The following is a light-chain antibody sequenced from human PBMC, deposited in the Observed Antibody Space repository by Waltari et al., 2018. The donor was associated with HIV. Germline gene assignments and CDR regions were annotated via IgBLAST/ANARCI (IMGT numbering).Light chain of an antibody. Sequence: IQMTQSPSSLSASAGDRVSITCQASQDISNYLNWYQQKPGKAPKLLIYDASNLETGVPSRFSGSGSGTDFTFTISSLQPEDIATYYCQQYDSLPPYTFGQGTKLEIK. CDR2: DAS. CDR1: QDISNY. V-gene: IGKV1-33*01. CDR3: QQYDSLPPYT. J-gene: IGKJ2*01.